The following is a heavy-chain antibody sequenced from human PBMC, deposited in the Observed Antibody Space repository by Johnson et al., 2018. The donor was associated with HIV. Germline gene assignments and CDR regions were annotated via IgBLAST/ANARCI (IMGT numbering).Heavy chain of an antibody. CDR2: IYSGGST. Sequence: QVQLVESGGDVVQPGGSLRLSCAASGFTFDDYTMHWVRQAPGKGLEWVSVIYSGGSTYYADSVKGRFTISRDNSKNTVYLQMDSLRGEDTAVYYCARDPGNGGRPFDAFDIWGQGTMVTVSA. V-gene: IGHV3-NL1*01. CDR1: GFTFDDYT. CDR3: ARDPGNGGRPFDAFDI. J-gene: IGHJ3*02. D-gene: IGHD4-23*01.